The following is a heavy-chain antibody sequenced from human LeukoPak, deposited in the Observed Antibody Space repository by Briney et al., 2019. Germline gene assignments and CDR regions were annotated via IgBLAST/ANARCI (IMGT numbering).Heavy chain of an antibody. CDR1: GYTLTELS. CDR3: AQVTPGPSYYSDY. J-gene: IGHJ4*02. CDR2: FDPEDGET. V-gene: IGHV1-24*01. D-gene: IGHD4-11*01. Sequence: ASVKVSCKVSGYTLTELSMHWVRQAPGKGLEWMGGFDPEDGETIYAQKFQGRVTMTEDTSTDTAYMELRSLRSDDTAVYYCAQVTPGPSYYSDYWGQGTLVTVSS.